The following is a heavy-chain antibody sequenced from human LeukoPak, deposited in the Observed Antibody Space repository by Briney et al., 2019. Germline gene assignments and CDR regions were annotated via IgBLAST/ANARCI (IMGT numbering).Heavy chain of an antibody. V-gene: IGHV3-23*01. Sequence: GGSLRLSCAASGFTFSSFAMSWVRQAPGRGLEWVSAISGSGGTIYYADSVKGRFTISRDNSKNTLYLQMNSLRAEDTAVYFCAKDTLSDYDFWNGSDYWGQGTLVTVSS. CDR2: ISGSGGTI. J-gene: IGHJ4*02. CDR3: AKDTLSDYDFWNGSDY. D-gene: IGHD3-3*01. CDR1: GFTFSSFA.